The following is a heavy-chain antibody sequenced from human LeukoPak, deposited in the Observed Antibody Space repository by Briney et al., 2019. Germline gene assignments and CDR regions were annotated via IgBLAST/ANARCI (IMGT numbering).Heavy chain of an antibody. CDR1: GFTFSSYW. CDR3: ATAPPPYLWSGYCQY. V-gene: IGHV3-7*01. Sequence: GGSLRLSCAASGFTFSSYWMSWVRQAPGKGLEWVANIKQDGSVEYYVDSVKGRFTISRDNAKNSLYLQINSLRGEDTAVYYCATAPPPYLWSGYCQYWGQGPRVTVPS. CDR2: IKQDGSVE. J-gene: IGHJ4*02. D-gene: IGHD3-3*01.